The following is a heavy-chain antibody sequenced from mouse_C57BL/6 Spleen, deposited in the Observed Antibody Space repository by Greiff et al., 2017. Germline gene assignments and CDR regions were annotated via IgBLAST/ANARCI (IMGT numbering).Heavy chain of an antibody. V-gene: IGHV5-9-1*02. D-gene: IGHD3-3*01. Sequence: EVQLVESGEGLVKPGGSLKLSCAASGFTFSSYAMSWVRQTPEKRLEWVAYISSGGDYIYYADTVKGRFTISRDNARNTLYLQMSSLKSEDTAMYYCTRESRRGLYYAMDYWGQGTSVTVSS. J-gene: IGHJ4*01. CDR2: ISSGGDYI. CDR3: TRESRRGLYYAMDY. CDR1: GFTFSSYA.